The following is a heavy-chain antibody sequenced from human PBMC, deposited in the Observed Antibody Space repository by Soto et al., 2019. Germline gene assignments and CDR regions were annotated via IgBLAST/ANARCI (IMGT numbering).Heavy chain of an antibody. J-gene: IGHJ4*02. CDR2: IYYSGST. CDR1: GGSISSYY. Sequence: PSETLSLTCTVSGGSISSYYWIWILQPPGKGLEWIGYIYYSGSTNYNPSLKSRVTISVDTSKNQFSLKLSSVTAADTAVCYCARDTDYGDYDYWGQGTLVPVSS. CDR3: ARDTDYGDYDY. D-gene: IGHD4-17*01. V-gene: IGHV4-59*01.